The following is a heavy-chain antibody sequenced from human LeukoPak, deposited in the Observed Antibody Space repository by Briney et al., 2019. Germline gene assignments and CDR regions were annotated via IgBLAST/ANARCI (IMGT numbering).Heavy chain of an antibody. J-gene: IGHJ4*02. V-gene: IGHV1-8*01. CDR2: MNPNSGNT. CDR1: GYTFTSYD. D-gene: IGHD3-22*01. CDR3: VRGLYDSSGYYIDY. Sequence: ASVKVSCKASGYTFTSYDINWVRQATGQGLEWMGWMNPNSGNTGYAQKFQGRVTMTRNTSISTAYMELSSLRSGDTAVYYCVRGLYDSSGYYIDYWGQGTLVTVSS.